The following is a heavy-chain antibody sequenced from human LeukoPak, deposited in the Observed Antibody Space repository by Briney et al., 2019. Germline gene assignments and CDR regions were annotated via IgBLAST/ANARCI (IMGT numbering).Heavy chain of an antibody. Sequence: ASVKVSCKASGYTFTGYYRQWVRQAPGQGFEWMGWIIPNSGDTNYAQNFQGRVTMTRDASISTAYMELSRLRSDDTAVYYCARGGELKWLRSKGNAFDIWGQGTMVTVSS. CDR1: GYTFTGYY. D-gene: IGHD5-12*01. J-gene: IGHJ3*02. CDR2: IIPNSGDT. CDR3: ARGGELKWLRSKGNAFDI. V-gene: IGHV1-2*02.